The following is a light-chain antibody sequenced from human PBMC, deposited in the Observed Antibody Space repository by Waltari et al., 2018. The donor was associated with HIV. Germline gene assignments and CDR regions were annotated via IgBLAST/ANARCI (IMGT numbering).Light chain of an antibody. CDR3: ATWDHELDSWV. V-gene: IGLV1-44*01. CDR1: SSNIGSDA. Sequence: QSVLTQPPSAPGTPGQRIILSCSGSSSNIGSDAVYWYQQFPGTAPKLLIFNSNPRPAGVPDRFSASKSGTSASLAISGLQSDDEADYYCATWDHELDSWVFGGGTKLTVL. J-gene: IGLJ3*02. CDR2: NSN.